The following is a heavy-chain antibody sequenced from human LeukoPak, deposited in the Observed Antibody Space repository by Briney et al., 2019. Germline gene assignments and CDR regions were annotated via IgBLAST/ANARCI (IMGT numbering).Heavy chain of an antibody. CDR2: ISSSSSYI. Sequence: SGGSLRLSCAASGFTFSSYSMNWVRQAPGKGLEWVSSISSSSSYIYYADSVKGRFTISRDNAKNPLYLQMNSLRAEDTAVYYCARFYDGPRAGGFDPWGQGTLVTVSS. V-gene: IGHV3-21*01. CDR3: ARFYDGPRAGGFDP. D-gene: IGHD3-10*01. CDR1: GFTFSSYS. J-gene: IGHJ5*02.